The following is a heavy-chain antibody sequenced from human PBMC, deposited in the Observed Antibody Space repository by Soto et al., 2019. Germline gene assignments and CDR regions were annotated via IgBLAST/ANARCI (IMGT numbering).Heavy chain of an antibody. V-gene: IGHV4-39*07. CDR3: ARASSWYGHMDV. CDR1: DDSINSDKYY. Sequence: SETLSLTCSVSDDSINSDKYYWDWIRQPPGKGLEWIGSIYYRGNAYYNPSLQTRVTISVDTSKNQFSLKLTSVTAADTAAYYCARASSWYGHMDVWGKGTTVTVSS. CDR2: IYYRGNA. D-gene: IGHD6-13*01. J-gene: IGHJ6*03.